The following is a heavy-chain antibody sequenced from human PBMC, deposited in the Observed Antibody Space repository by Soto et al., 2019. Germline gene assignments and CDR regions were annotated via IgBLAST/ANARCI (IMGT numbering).Heavy chain of an antibody. CDR1: GFTFITYA. Sequence: GGSLRLSCAASGFTFITYAMHWVLRAPCKGLEWVAVIPHDGSNEYYADSVKGRFTISRDNSKDTLYLQMNSLRAEDTAVYYCARELGYSRSWRGIDYWGQGTLVTVSS. CDR2: IPHDGSNE. CDR3: ARELGYSRSWRGIDY. J-gene: IGHJ4*02. D-gene: IGHD6-13*01. V-gene: IGHV3-30-3*01.